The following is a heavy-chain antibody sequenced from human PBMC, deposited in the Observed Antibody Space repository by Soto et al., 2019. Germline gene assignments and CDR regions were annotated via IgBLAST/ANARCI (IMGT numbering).Heavy chain of an antibody. CDR1: RFTFSSYA. CDR2: ISGSGGTT. V-gene: IGHV3-23*01. Sequence: EVQLLESGGGVVQPGGSLRLSCAASRFTFSSYAMSWVRQAPGKGLEWVSVISGSGGTTYYADSVKGRFTVSRDNSENTLYLQMNSLRAEDTAVYYCAKVVVSATADWGQGTLVNVSS. J-gene: IGHJ4*02. D-gene: IGHD2-15*01. CDR3: AKVVVSATAD.